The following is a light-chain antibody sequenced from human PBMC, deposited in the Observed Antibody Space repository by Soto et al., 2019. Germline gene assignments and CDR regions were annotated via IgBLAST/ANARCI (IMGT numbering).Light chain of an antibody. CDR2: GAS. V-gene: IGKV3-20*01. CDR1: QSVSSTS. Sequence: DIVLTQSPGTLSLSPGERATLSCRASQSVSSTSLAWYQQKPGQAPRLLIYGASSRVTRIPDRFSGSESGTDFTLTISRLEPEDFAVFYCQHCGSLVLTFGGGTKVESK. CDR3: QHCGSLVLT. J-gene: IGKJ4*01.